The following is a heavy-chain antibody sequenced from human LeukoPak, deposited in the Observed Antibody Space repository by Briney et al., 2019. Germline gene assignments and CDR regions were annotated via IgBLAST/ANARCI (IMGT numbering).Heavy chain of an antibody. D-gene: IGHD5-18*01. CDR1: GYPFIDYS. Sequence: GGSLRLSCTASGYPFIDYSMNGVRQAPGRGVEWISYIGISSGNTKYADSVKGRFTISADNAKNSLYLQMNSLRVEDTAVYYCARDHNYAFDNWGQGTLVSVSS. CDR3: ARDHNYAFDN. V-gene: IGHV3-48*04. CDR2: IGISSGNT. J-gene: IGHJ4*02.